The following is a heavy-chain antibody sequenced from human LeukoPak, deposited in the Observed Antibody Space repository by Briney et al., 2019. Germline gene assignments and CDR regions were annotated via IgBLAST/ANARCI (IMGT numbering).Heavy chain of an antibody. CDR2: IYNDGTT. CDR3: ARAPTPRGSSRY. Sequence: PSETLSLTCTVSGDSISSFYWNWFWQPPGKGLEWIGYIYNDGTTKYNPSLGSRVYMSVDTSNDNFSLKMHSVAAADTAVYYCARAPTPRGSSRYWGQGILVTVSS. D-gene: IGHD1-26*01. V-gene: IGHV4-59*01. CDR1: GDSISSFY. J-gene: IGHJ4*02.